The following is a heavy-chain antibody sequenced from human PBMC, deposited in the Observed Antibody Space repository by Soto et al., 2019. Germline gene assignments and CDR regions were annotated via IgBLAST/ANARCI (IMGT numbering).Heavy chain of an antibody. CDR2: INHSGST. CDR1: GGSFSGYY. Sequence: QVQLQQWGAGLLKPSETLSLTCAVYGGSFSGYYWSWIRQPPGKGLEWIGEINHSGSTNYNPSLKSRVTISVDTSKNQFSLKLSSVTAADTAVYYCACPSTTVTTADAFDIWGQGTMVTVSS. CDR3: ACPSTTVTTADAFDI. J-gene: IGHJ3*02. V-gene: IGHV4-34*01. D-gene: IGHD4-17*01.